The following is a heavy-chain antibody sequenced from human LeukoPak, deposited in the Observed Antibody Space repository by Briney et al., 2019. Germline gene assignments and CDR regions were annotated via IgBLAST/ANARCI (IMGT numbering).Heavy chain of an antibody. CDR2: INPSGGST. V-gene: IGHV1-46*01. Sequence: ASVTVSCTASGYTFTSYYMHWVRQAPGQGLEWMGIINPSGGSTSYAQKFQGRVTMTRDTSTSTVYMELSSLRSEDTAVYYCAREPRSSGSLDYWGQGTLVTVSS. D-gene: IGHD1-26*01. J-gene: IGHJ4*02. CDR1: GYTFTSYY. CDR3: AREPRSSGSLDY.